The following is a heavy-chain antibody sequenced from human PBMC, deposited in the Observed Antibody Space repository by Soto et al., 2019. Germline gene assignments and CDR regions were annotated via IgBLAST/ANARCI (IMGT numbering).Heavy chain of an antibody. J-gene: IGHJ3*01. V-gene: IGHV4-59*08. D-gene: IGHD4-17*01. Sequence: PSETLSLTCTVSGGSISSYYWSWIRQPPGKGLEWIGYIYYSGSTNYNPSLKSRVTISVDTSKNQFSLNLSSVTAADTAVYYCARRTDYGDYSDAFDVWGHGSMVTVSS. CDR2: IYYSGST. CDR1: GGSISSYY. CDR3: ARRTDYGDYSDAFDV.